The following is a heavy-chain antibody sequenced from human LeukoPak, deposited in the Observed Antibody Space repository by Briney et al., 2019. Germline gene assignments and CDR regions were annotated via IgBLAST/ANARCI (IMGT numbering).Heavy chain of an antibody. CDR2: ANRDGSET. J-gene: IGHJ6*02. Sequence: GGSLRLSCAAYGFPFSSYSMTWVRQAPGRGPEWVANANRDGSETYYLDSVKGRFTISKDNAKNSLYLQMNSLRAEDTALYHCARNNGMDVWGQGTTVIVSS. CDR3: ARNNGMDV. CDR1: GFPFSSYS. V-gene: IGHV3-7*03.